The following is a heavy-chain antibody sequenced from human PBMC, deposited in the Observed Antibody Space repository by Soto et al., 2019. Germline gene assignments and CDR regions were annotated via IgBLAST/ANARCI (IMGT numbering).Heavy chain of an antibody. CDR2: IIPYYNTL. D-gene: IGHD6-13*01. J-gene: IGHJ4*02. V-gene: IGHV1-69*01. Sequence: QAQVVQSGAEVRKPGSSVKLSCKASEGTFNSYAIAWVRQAPGQVLEWMGGIIPYYNTLNYAQKFQDRVTITADDSTNTLYMELSSLRSDDTAVYFCASGASRWYPYFFDSWAQGTLVTVSS. CDR3: ASGASRWYPYFFDS. CDR1: EGTFNSYA.